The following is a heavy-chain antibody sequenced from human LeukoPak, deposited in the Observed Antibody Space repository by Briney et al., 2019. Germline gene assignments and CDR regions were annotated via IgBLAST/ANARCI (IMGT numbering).Heavy chain of an antibody. Sequence: PSETLSLTXTVSGGSISSYYWSWIRQTPGKGLEWIGYIYYSGSTNYNPSLKSRVTISVDTSKNQFSLKLSSVTAADTAVYYCARGDQYSYGSDAFDIWGQGTMVTVSS. CDR1: GGSISSYY. J-gene: IGHJ3*02. D-gene: IGHD5-18*01. CDR3: ARGDQYSYGSDAFDI. CDR2: IYYSGST. V-gene: IGHV4-59*01.